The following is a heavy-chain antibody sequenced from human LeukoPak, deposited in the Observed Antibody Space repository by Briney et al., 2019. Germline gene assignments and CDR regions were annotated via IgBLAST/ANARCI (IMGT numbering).Heavy chain of an antibody. V-gene: IGHV1-18*01. J-gene: IGHJ4*02. CDR2: INAYNGKT. Sequence: ASVKVSCKTSGFTFTSNGISWVRQAPGQGLEWMGWINAYNGKTNYPQKFQDRVTMTTDTSTSTAYMELRSLRSDDTAVYYCARDQDSSSWSNFDYWGQGTLVTVSS. CDR3: ARDQDSSSWSNFDY. CDR1: GFTFTSNG. D-gene: IGHD6-13*01.